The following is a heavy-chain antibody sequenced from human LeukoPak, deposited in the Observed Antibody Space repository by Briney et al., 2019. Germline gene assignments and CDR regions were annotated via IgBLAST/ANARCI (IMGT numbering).Heavy chain of an antibody. CDR1: GFTFSSYW. J-gene: IGHJ5*02. CDR3: ASTRNPQLYYDFWSGYYRA. Sequence: PGGSLRLSCAASGFTFSSYWMSWVRQAPGKGLEWVANIKQDGSEKYYVDSVKGRFTISRDNAKNSLYLQMNSLRAEDTAVYYCASTRNPQLYYDFWSGYYRAWGQGTLVTVSS. V-gene: IGHV3-7*01. D-gene: IGHD3-3*01. CDR2: IKQDGSEK.